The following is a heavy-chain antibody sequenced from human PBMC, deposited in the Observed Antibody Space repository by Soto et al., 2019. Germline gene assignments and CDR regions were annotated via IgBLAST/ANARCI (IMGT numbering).Heavy chain of an antibody. CDR3: ARALYTAMVMDYFDY. J-gene: IGHJ4*02. Sequence: QVQLVESGGGVVQPGRSLRLSSAASGFTFSSYAMHWVRQAPGKGLEWVAVISYDGSNKYYADSVKGRFTISRDNSKNTLYLQMNSLRAEDTAVYYCARALYTAMVMDYFDYWGQGTLVTVSS. CDR2: ISYDGSNK. D-gene: IGHD5-18*01. CDR1: GFTFSSYA. V-gene: IGHV3-30-3*01.